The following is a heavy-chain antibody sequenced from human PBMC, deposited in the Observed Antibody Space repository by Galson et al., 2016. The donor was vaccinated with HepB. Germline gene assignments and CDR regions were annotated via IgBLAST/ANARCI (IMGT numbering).Heavy chain of an antibody. J-gene: IGHJ6*02. CDR2: ISYDSTNK. V-gene: IGHV3-30-3*01. CDR3: AKALGPVAFLERYGFDL. Sequence: SLRLSCAASGFNFKNFAIQWVRQAPGKGLEWVSLISYDSTNKYFSDSVKGRFTISRDNSRNVVHLQMNGLRPDDTAVYFCAKALGPVAFLERYGFDLWGRGTGVIVSS. CDR1: GFNFKNFA. D-gene: IGHD3-3*02.